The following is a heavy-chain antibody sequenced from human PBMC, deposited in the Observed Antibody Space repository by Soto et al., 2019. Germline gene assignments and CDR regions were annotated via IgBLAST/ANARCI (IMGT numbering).Heavy chain of an antibody. D-gene: IGHD3-22*01. V-gene: IGHV1-2*02. CDR2: INPNSGGT. J-gene: IGHJ4*02. Sequence: ASVKVSCKASGYTFTGYYMHWVRQAPGQGLEWMGWINPNSGGTNYAQKFQGRVTMTRDTSISTAYMELSRLRSDDTAVYYCARATYYDSSGYHYWGQGTLVTVSS. CDR3: ARATYYDSSGYHY. CDR1: GYTFTGYY.